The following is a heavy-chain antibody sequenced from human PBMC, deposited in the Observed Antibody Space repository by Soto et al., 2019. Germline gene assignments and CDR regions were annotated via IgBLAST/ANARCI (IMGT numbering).Heavy chain of an antibody. CDR2: IYYSGST. D-gene: IGHD5-12*01. CDR3: AREEGGGYDHRWFDP. CDR1: GGSISSGGYY. Sequence: QVQLQESGPGLVKPSQTLSLTCTVSGGSISSGGYYWSWIRQHPGKGLEWIGYIYYSGSTYYNPSLNSRVTISVDKSKNQFSLKLSSVTAADTAVYYCAREEGGGYDHRWFDPWGQGTLVTVSS. J-gene: IGHJ5*02. V-gene: IGHV4-31*03.